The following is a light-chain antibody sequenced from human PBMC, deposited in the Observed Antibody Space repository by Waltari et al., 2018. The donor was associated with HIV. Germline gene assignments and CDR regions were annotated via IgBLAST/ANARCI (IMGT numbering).Light chain of an antibody. V-gene: IGLV2-8*01. CDR2: EVT. CDR1: HRETGCYNY. J-gene: IGLJ2*01. Sequence: SALTQPPSAAGSPGQAVPLPCPGTHRETGCYNYVPGFQQHPGKAPKLVISEVTKRPSGVPGRFSGSKSGTTASLTVSGLQAEDEADYYCSSYANKNGFYVVFGGGTRLTVL. CDR3: SSYANKNGFYVV.